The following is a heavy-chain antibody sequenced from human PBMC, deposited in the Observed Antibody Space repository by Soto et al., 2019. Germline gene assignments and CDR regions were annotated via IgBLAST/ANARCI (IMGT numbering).Heavy chain of an antibody. CDR2: IWYVGSNE. Sequence: QVQLVESGGGVVQPGRSLRLSCAASGFIFSGYGMHWVRQAPGKGLEWVAVIWYVGSNENYADSVKGRFTISRDNSKNTLYLKMNSLRAEDTAVYYCTRRFSDGWYSDYWGQGTLVTVSS. CDR3: TRRFSDGWYSDY. D-gene: IGHD6-19*01. J-gene: IGHJ4*02. V-gene: IGHV3-33*01. CDR1: GFIFSGYG.